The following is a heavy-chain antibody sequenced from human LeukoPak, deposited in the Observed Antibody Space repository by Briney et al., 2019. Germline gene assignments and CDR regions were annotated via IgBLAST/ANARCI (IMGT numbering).Heavy chain of an antibody. CDR2: IFGNGST. D-gene: IGHD3-10*01. Sequence: SETLSLTCTVSGDSLTNFYWSWIRQPPGKGLEWVASIFGNGSTNDNRSLKSRVTISLDTSNNQFSLTVNSVTAADTAVYYCARGGYGSAFDFWGQGTLVTVSS. J-gene: IGHJ4*02. CDR1: GDSLTNFY. CDR3: ARGGYGSAFDF. V-gene: IGHV4-59*01.